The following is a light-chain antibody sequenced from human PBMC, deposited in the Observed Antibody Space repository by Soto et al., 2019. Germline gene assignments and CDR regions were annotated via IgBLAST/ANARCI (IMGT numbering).Light chain of an antibody. CDR2: DAS. V-gene: IGKV1-33*01. J-gene: IGKJ1*01. CDR1: QDIDKY. Sequence: DIQMTQSPSSLSAYVGDRVTITCQASQDIDKYLNWYQQIPGKAPKLLIYDASNLESGVPSRFSGSGSGTEFTLTISSLQPEDFAVYYCQQYENYWTFGQGTKVDIK. CDR3: QQYENYWT.